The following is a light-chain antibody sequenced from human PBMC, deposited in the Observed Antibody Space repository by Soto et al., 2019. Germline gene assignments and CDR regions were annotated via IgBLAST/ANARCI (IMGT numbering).Light chain of an antibody. CDR1: SSDVGGYNY. J-gene: IGLJ2*01. Sequence: QSVLTQPPSASGSPGQSVTISCTGTSSDVGGYNYVSWYKQHPGKAPKLIIYEVNKWPSGVPDRFSGSKSGNTASLTVSGLQTEDEADYYCSSYAGADNYVVFGGGTKLTVL. CDR3: SSYAGADNYVV. V-gene: IGLV2-8*01. CDR2: EVN.